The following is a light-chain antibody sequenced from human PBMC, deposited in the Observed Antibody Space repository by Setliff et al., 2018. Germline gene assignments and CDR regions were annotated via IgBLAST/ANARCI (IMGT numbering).Light chain of an antibody. Sequence: QSVLTQPAAVSGSPGQSIAISCTGTSRDVGGYNFVSWYQHHPDKAPTLLIYDVTVRPSGVSDRFSGSKSGNTASLTISGLQAEDEADYYCLSYTSDTTHAVFGGGTKVTVL. CDR2: DVT. J-gene: IGLJ2*01. V-gene: IGLV2-14*03. CDR3: LSYTSDTTHAV. CDR1: SRDVGGYNF.